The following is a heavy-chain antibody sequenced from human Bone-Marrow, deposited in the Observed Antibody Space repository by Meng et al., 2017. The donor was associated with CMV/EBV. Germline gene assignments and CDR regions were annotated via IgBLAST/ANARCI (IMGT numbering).Heavy chain of an antibody. D-gene: IGHD2-2*02. V-gene: IGHV1-46*01. CDR3: ARDSEGYCSSTSCYREGAKYYYGMDV. J-gene: IGHJ6*02. Sequence: ASVKVSCKASGYTFTSYYMHWVRQAPGQGLEWMGIINPCGGSTSYAQKFQGRVTMTRDTSTSTVYMDLSSLRSEDTAVYYCARDSEGYCSSTSCYREGAKYYYGMDVWGQGTTVTVSS. CDR2: INPCGGST. CDR1: GYTFTSYY.